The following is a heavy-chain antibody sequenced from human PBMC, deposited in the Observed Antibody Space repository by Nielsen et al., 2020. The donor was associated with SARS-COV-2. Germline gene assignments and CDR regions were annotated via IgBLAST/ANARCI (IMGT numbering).Heavy chain of an antibody. D-gene: IGHD6-13*01. J-gene: IGHJ4*02. CDR3: ASYMGLSSWYEIDY. V-gene: IGHV1-69*04. CDR1: GGTFSGYA. Sequence: SVKVSCKASGGTFSGYAVNWVRQAPGQGLEWMGRVIPVLGTANYAQKFQDRVTISADKSTSAAYMDLSSLRSEDTALYYCASYMGLSSWYEIDYWGQGTLVTVSS. CDR2: VIPVLGTA.